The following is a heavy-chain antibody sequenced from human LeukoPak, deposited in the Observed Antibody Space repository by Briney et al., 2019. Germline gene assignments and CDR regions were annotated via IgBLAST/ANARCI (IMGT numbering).Heavy chain of an antibody. J-gene: IGHJ6*03. CDR3: ARGVSGGSSWFYYYYMDV. D-gene: IGHD2-15*01. Sequence: PSETLSLTCTVSGGSISSSSYYWGWIRQPPGKGLEWIGSIYYSGSTYYNPSLKSRVTISVDTSKNQFSLKLSSVTAADTAVYYCARGVSGGSSWFYYYYMDVWGKGTTVTVSS. CDR2: IYYSGST. CDR1: GGSISSSSYY. V-gene: IGHV4-39*07.